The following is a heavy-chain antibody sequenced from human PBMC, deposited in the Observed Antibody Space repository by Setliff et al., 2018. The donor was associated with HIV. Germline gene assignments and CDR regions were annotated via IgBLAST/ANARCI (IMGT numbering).Heavy chain of an antibody. Sequence: SETLSLTCSVSGDSISSGSYFWGWIRQTPGKGLEWIGNIYYTGFAYYNPSLKRRVTIFIDTSKNQFSLRLSSVTAADTAVYYCARFYDYYGHRLDYWGQGTQVTVSS. D-gene: IGHD3-16*01. CDR3: ARFYDYYGHRLDY. V-gene: IGHV4-39*01. CDR2: IYYTGFA. CDR1: GDSISSGSYF. J-gene: IGHJ4*02.